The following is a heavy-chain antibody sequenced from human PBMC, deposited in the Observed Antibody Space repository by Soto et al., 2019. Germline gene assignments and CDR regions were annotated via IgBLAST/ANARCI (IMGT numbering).Heavy chain of an antibody. CDR2: ISTSGSTV. D-gene: IGHD2-2*01. Sequence: LRLSCAASRFTFSTYEMSWVRQAPGKGLEWVSYISTSGSTVYYADSVKGRFTISRDNTRNSLYLQMNSLRDEDTALYYCVRYCSTTLCNGVATRTFDYWGQGTLVTVSS. J-gene: IGHJ4*02. V-gene: IGHV3-48*03. CDR1: RFTFSTYE. CDR3: VRYCSTTLCNGVATRTFDY.